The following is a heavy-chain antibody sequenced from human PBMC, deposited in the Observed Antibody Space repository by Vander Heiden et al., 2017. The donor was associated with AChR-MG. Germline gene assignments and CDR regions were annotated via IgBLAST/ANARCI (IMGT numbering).Heavy chain of an antibody. V-gene: IGHV4-30-2*01. D-gene: IGHD6-6*01. CDR1: GGSISSGGYS. CDR3: ARGRVRQLDNYYYYMDV. CDR2: IYHSAST. J-gene: IGHJ6*03. Sequence: QLQLQESGSGLLKPSQTLSLTCAVPGGSISSGGYSVSGIRQPPGKGLEWIGYIYHSASTYHNTSLKSRVTISVDRSKNQFCLKLSSVTAADTAVYYCARGRVRQLDNYYYYMDVWGKGTTVTVSS.